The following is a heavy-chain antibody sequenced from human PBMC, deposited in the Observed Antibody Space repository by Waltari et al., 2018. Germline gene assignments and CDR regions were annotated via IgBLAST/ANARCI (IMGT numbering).Heavy chain of an antibody. CDR1: GFSITINRHY. J-gene: IGHJ3*01. Sequence: HLQLQESGPGLVKPSAPLSLTCSFSGFSITINRHYWGWIRQPPGQGLEWIGTMSYTGATYSSPSLQSRVTISRDTSKNQLSLKLGSVTAADTAVYYCATYIGASVGTAAFDVWGQGTMVTVSS. CDR2: MSYTGAT. CDR3: ATYIGASVGTAAFDV. D-gene: IGHD5-12*01. V-gene: IGHV4-39*01.